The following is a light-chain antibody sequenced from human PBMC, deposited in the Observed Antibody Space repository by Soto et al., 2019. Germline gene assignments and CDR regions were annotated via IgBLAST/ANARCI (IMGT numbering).Light chain of an antibody. CDR3: QQYDKFSHT. Sequence: DIQMTQSPSTLSASVGDRVTITCRASETINNWVAWYQQKPGKAPKILIYKASTLEGGVPSRFIGSGSATEFTLTISRLQPDDFGTYYCQQYDKFSHTFGQGTTFEIK. CDR2: KAS. CDR1: ETINNW. V-gene: IGKV1-5*03. J-gene: IGKJ1*01.